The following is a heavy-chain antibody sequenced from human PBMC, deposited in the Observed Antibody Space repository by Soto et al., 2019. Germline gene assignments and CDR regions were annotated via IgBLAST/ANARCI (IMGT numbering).Heavy chain of an antibody. CDR1: GFTFSSYG. V-gene: IGHV3-33*01. J-gene: IGHJ3*02. D-gene: IGHD1-26*01. Sequence: QVQLVESGGGVVQPGRSLRLSCAASGFTFSSYGMHWVRQAPGKGLEWVAVIWYDGSNKYYADSVKGRFTISRDNSKNTLYLQMNSLRAEDTAVYYCARAGAPELRPIEDAFDIWGQGTMVTVSS. CDR2: IWYDGSNK. CDR3: ARAGAPELRPIEDAFDI.